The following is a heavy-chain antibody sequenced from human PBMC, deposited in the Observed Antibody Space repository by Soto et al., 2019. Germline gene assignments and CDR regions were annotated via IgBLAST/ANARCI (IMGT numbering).Heavy chain of an antibody. D-gene: IGHD4-4*01. CDR2: SKSKSDGGTT. Sequence: PGGALRRSCGASGFSFSSSWLRWVRQTPEKGLGLVGRSKSKSDGGTTDYAAPVKGRFTISRDASEHTLYLQMNSLKTDDTAVYYCPTDRVYSPVDHCGQGPLVTVSP. J-gene: IGHJ4*02. CDR1: GFSFSSSW. CDR3: PTDRVYSPVDH. V-gene: IGHV3-15*01.